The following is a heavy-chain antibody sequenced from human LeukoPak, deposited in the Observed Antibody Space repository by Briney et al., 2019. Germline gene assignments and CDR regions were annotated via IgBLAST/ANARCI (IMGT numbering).Heavy chain of an antibody. D-gene: IGHD1/OR15-1a*01. J-gene: IGHJ4*02. CDR1: GFTFSSYW. Sequence: PGGSLRLSCAAPGFTFSSYWMSWVRQAPGKGLEWVANIKQDGSEKYYVDSVKGRFTISRDNAKNSLYLQMNSLRAEGTAVYYCSRSTWNTFDYWGQGTLVTVSS. CDR2: IKQDGSEK. V-gene: IGHV3-7*01. CDR3: SRSTWNTFDY.